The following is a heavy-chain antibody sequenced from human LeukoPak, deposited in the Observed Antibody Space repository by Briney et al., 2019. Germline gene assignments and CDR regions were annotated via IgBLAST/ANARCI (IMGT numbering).Heavy chain of an antibody. V-gene: IGHV3-21*04. CDR1: GFTFSSYS. CDR2: ISSSSSYI. Sequence: GGSLRLSCAASGFTFSSYSMNWVRQAPGKGLEWVSSISSSSSYIYYADSVKGRFTISRNNAKDSLYLQMNSLRAEDTAVYYCARVLDYYFDYWGQGTLVTVSS. J-gene: IGHJ4*02. CDR3: ARVLDYYFDY.